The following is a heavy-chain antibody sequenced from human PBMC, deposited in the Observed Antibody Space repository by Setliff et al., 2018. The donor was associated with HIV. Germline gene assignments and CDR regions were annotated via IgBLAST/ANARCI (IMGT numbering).Heavy chain of an antibody. V-gene: IGHV4-4*03. CDR1: GGSISSGNW. Sequence: RETLSLTCAVSGGSISSGNWLNWVRQPPGKGLEWIGEIYHSGSANYNPSLKSRVTISVDKSKNQFSLKLSSVTAADTAVYYCARGDNFWSGYNFWGQGTMVTV. CDR2: IYHSGSA. D-gene: IGHD3-3*01. J-gene: IGHJ3*01. CDR3: ARGDNFWSGYNF.